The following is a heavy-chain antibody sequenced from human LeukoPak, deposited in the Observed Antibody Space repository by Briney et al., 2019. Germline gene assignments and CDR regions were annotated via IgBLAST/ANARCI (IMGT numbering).Heavy chain of an antibody. Sequence: GGSLRLSCAASGFTFSGSAMHWVRQASGKGLEWVGRIRSKANNYATAYAASVKGRFTISRDDSKNTAYLQMNSLETEDTAVYYCSSGGYCSSTSCYGENWGQGTLVTVSS. V-gene: IGHV3-73*01. CDR3: SSGGYCSSTSCYGEN. CDR2: IRSKANNYAT. J-gene: IGHJ4*02. CDR1: GFTFSGSA. D-gene: IGHD2-2*01.